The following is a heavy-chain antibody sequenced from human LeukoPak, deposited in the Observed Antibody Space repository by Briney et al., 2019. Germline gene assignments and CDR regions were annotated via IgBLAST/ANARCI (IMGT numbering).Heavy chain of an antibody. CDR1: GFTFSSYS. J-gene: IGHJ4*02. CDR2: ISSSSSTI. CDR3: ARGTDSLDY. V-gene: IGHV3-48*01. Sequence: GGSLRLSCAASGFTFSSYSTNWVRQAPGKGLEWVSYISSSSSTIYYADSVKGRFTISRDNAKNSLYLQMNSLRAEDTAVYYCARGTDSLDYWGQGTLVTVSS. D-gene: IGHD4-17*01.